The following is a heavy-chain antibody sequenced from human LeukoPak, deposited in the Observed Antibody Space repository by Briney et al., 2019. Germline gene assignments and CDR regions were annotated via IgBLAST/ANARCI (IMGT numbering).Heavy chain of an antibody. D-gene: IGHD4-23*01. V-gene: IGHV3-33*01. CDR3: ATGGNFYYTH. Sequence: PGGSLRLSCAASGFPFSSYGMHWVRQAPGKGLEWVAVAYGDGSSQYYADSVKGRFSISKDISKNTLSLQMYSLRAEDTAVYSCATGGNFYYTHWGQGTLVTVSS. CDR2: AYGDGSSQ. CDR1: GFPFSSYG. J-gene: IGHJ1*01.